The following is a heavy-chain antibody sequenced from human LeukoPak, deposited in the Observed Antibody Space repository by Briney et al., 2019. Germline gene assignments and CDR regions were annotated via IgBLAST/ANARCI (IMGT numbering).Heavy chain of an antibody. CDR3: ARGRTTGEFDY. V-gene: IGHV1-69*05. CDR1: GYTFTGYY. Sequence: SVKVSCKASGYTFTGYYMHWVRQAPGQGLEWMGVINPIFHTPTYAKKFQGRLTITKDESMSTASMDLSSLISDDTAVYYCARGRTTGEFDYWGQGTLVTVSS. J-gene: IGHJ4*02. CDR2: INPIFHTP. D-gene: IGHD4-11*01.